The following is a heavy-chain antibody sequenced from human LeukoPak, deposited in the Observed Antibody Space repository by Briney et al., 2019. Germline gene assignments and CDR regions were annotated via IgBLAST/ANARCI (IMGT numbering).Heavy chain of an antibody. CDR1: SGSLISGYY. V-gene: IGHV4-61*01. CDR3: AGAGRSDNYFYYMDV. CDR2: VYYSETT. J-gene: IGHJ6*03. Sequence: SETLSLTCTVSSGSLISGYYWTWIRQPPGKGLEGIGNVYYSETTNYNPSLKSRVTISLDRSTNQVSLKLSSVTSADTAVYYCAGAGRSDNYFYYMDVWGKGTTVTVSS.